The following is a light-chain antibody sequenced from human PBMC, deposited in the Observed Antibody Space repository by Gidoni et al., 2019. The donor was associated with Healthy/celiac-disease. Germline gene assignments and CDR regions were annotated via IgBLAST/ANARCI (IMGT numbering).Light chain of an antibody. CDR2: DVS. CDR1: SSDVGGYNY. Sequence: QSITISCTGTSSDVGGYNYVPWYQQHPGKAPKLMIYDVSNRPSGVSNRFSGSKSGNTASLTISGLQAEDEADYYCSSYTSSSTLVFGGGTKLTVL. J-gene: IGLJ2*01. CDR3: SSYTSSSTLV. V-gene: IGLV2-14*04.